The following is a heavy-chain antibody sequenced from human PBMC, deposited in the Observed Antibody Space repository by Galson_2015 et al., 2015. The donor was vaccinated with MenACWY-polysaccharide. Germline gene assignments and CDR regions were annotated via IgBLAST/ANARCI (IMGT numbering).Heavy chain of an antibody. CDR3: TRSYCDRTTCYGMDV. CDR2: ISYDATNN. D-gene: IGHD2/OR15-2a*01. Sequence: SLRLSCAASGFTFSSYAMHWVRQAPGKGLEWAAVISYDATNNYYADSVKGRSTISRDNSNNALYLQMNSLGPEDTALYYCTRSYCDRTTCYGMDVWGQGTTVTVSS. CDR1: GFTFSSYA. J-gene: IGHJ6*02. V-gene: IGHV3-30-3*01.